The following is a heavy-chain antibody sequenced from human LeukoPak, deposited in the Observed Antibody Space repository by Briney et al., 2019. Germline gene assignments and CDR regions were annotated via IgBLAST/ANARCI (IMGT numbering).Heavy chain of an antibody. CDR1: GGSISSSSYY. CDR3: ARQGIAAAGFDY. Sequence: PSGTLSLTCTVSGGSISSSSYYWGWIRQPPGKGLEWIGSIYYSGSTYYNPSLKSRVTISVDTPKNQFSLKLSSVTAADTAVYYCARQGIAAAGFDYWGQGTLVTVSS. D-gene: IGHD6-13*01. V-gene: IGHV4-39*01. J-gene: IGHJ4*02. CDR2: IYYSGST.